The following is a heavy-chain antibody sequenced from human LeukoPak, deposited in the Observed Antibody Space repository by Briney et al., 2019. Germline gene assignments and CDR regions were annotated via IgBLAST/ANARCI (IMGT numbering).Heavy chain of an antibody. D-gene: IGHD1-26*01. CDR2: FYYSGST. J-gene: IGHJ4*02. CDR3: ARHRPWEYYFDY. V-gene: IGHV4-39*01. CDR1: GGSISSSRYS. Sequence: SETLSLTCTVSGGSISSSRYSWGWIRRPPGKGVEGIGSFYYSGSTYSNPYRKSRVTISVDTSKNQFSLKLSSVTAADTAVYYCARHRPWEYYFDYWGQGTLVTVSS.